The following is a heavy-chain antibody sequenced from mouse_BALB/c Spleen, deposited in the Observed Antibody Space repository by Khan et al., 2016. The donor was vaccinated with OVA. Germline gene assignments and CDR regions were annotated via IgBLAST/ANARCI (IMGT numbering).Heavy chain of an antibody. V-gene: IGHV1S137*01. CDR1: GYTFTDYA. CDR3: ARPSTATAMDY. Sequence: VQLQESGAELVRPGVSVKISCKGSGYTFTDYAMHWVKQSHAKSLEWIGVISTYYGDASYTQKFKGKATMTVDKSSSTAYMELARLTSEDSAIYYCARPSTATAMDYWGQGTSVTVSS. CDR2: ISTYYGDA. J-gene: IGHJ4*01. D-gene: IGHD1-2*01.